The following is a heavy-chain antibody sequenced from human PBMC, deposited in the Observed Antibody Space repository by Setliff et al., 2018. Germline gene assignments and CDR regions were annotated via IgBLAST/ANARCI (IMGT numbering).Heavy chain of an antibody. J-gene: IGHJ5*02. CDR3: GRGFSRIEGWGNWFDP. CDR1: GGSVSNSGFF. Sequence: SETLSLTCNVSGGSVSNSGFFWGWLRQAPGKGLEWIGNIYDSGSSNYNASLKSRLIITRDTSKNQISLKLTSVTAADTAVYYCGRGFSRIEGWGNWFDPWGQGILVTVSS. D-gene: IGHD2-15*01. CDR2: IYDSGSS. V-gene: IGHV4-39*01.